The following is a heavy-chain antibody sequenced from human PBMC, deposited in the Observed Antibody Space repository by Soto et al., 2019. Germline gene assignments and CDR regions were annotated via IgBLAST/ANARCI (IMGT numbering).Heavy chain of an antibody. CDR2: IGGSGETT. J-gene: IGHJ5*02. V-gene: IGHV3-23*01. CDR1: GFPFSTTD. D-gene: IGHD3-10*01. CDR3: AKNSGWFNT. Sequence: GGSLRLSCAASGFPFSTTDMSWVRQAPGKGLEWVSTIGGSGETTYYADSVKGRFTISRDNSKNTRYLQMNSLRADDTALYYCAKNSGWFNTWGQGALVTVSS.